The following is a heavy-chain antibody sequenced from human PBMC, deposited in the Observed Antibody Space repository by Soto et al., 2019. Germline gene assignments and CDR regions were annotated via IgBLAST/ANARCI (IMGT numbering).Heavy chain of an antibody. CDR1: GGSFSGYY. D-gene: IGHD4-17*01. J-gene: IGHJ4*02. Sequence: QVQLQQWGAGLLKPSETLSLTCAVYGGSFSGYYWSWIRQPPGKGLEWIGEINHSGSTNYNPSLKSRVTISVDTSKNQFSLKLSSVTAADTAVYYCARFSGDYEDFDYWGQGTLVTVSS. CDR2: INHSGST. CDR3: ARFSGDYEDFDY. V-gene: IGHV4-34*01.